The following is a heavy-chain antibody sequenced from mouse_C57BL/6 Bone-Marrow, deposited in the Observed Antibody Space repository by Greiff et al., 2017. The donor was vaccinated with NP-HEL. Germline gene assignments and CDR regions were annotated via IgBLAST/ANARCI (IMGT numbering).Heavy chain of an antibody. D-gene: IGHD1-1*01. CDR3: AIPIITTVVAYYFDY. CDR1: GYTFTDYY. J-gene: IGHJ2*01. CDR2: INPYNGGT. Sequence: EVQLVESGPVLVKPGASVKMSCKASGYTFTDYYMNWVKQSHGKSLEWIGVINPYNGGTSYNQKFKGKATLTVDKSSSTAYMELNSLTSEDSAVYYCAIPIITTVVAYYFDYWGQGTTLTVSS. V-gene: IGHV1-19*01.